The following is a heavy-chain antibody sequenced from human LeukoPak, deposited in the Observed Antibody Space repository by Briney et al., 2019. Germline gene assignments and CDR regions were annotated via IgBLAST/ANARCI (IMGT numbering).Heavy chain of an antibody. CDR2: IHASGNT. Sequence: SETLSLTCSVLRVSIRIYYGRGIPQSPGRGLEWIGYIHASGNTNLNPALKSRFTISVDTAKNQFSLKVRSVTAADTAVYYCATYSGNDYTVFDYWGQGTLVTVSS. J-gene: IGHJ4*02. V-gene: IGHV4-59*03. CDR3: ATYSGNDYTVFDY. D-gene: IGHD5-12*01. CDR1: RVSIRIYY.